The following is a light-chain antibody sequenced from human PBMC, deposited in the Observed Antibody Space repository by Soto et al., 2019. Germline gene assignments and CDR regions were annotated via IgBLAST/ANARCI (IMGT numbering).Light chain of an antibody. V-gene: IGKV3-11*01. J-gene: IGKJ5*01. CDR1: QSVGSS. CDR3: HQRNK. Sequence: ETVLTQAPATLSLSPGERATLSCRASQSVGSSLAWFQQKSGQAPRLLIYSASRRATGIPARFSGSRSGTDFTLTISSLEPEDFGVYFCHQRNKFGQGTRLEIK. CDR2: SAS.